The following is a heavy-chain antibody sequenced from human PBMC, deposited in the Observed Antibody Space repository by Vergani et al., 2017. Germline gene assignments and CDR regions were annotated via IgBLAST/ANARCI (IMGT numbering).Heavy chain of an antibody. CDR3: ARDRGILRYFDWSPMDV. J-gene: IGHJ6*02. CDR2: ISAYNGNT. CDR1: GYTFTSYG. V-gene: IGHV1-18*01. Sequence: QVQLVQSGAEVKKPGASVKVSCKASGYTFTSYGISWVRQAPGQGLEWMGWISAYNGNTNYAQKLQGRVTMTTDTSTSTAYMELRSLRSDDTAVYYCARDRGILRYFDWSPMDVWGQGTTVTVSS. D-gene: IGHD3-9*01.